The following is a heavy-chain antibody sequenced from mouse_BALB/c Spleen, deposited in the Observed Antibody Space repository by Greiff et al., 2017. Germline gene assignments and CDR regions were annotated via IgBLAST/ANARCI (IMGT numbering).Heavy chain of an antibody. CDR2: INPGSGGT. J-gene: IGHJ3*01. Sequence: VQLQQSGAELVRPGTSVKVSCKASGYAFTNYLIEWVKQRPGQGLEWIGVINPGSGGTNYNEKFKGKATLTADKSSSTAYMQLSSLTSDDSAVYFCARASYDYDFAYWGQGTLVTVSA. CDR3: ARASYDYDFAY. V-gene: IGHV1-54*01. D-gene: IGHD2-4*01. CDR1: GYAFTNYL.